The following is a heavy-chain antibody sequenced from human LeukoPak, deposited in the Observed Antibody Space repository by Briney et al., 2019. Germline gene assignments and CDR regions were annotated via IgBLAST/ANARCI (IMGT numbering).Heavy chain of an antibody. V-gene: IGHV4-4*07. D-gene: IGHD1-26*01. J-gene: IGHJ4*02. CDR2: IYTSGST. CDR1: GGFISSYY. Sequence: SETLSLTCTVSGGFISSYYWSWIRQPAGKGLEWIGRIYTSGSTNYNASLKSRVSMSVDTSKNQFSLKLSSVTAADTAVFYCAREDSGSYREFDYWGQGTLVTVSS. CDR3: AREDSGSYREFDY.